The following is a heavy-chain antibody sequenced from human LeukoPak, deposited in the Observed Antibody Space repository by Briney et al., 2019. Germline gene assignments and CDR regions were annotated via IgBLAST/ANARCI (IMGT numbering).Heavy chain of an antibody. CDR2: IYYSGST. Sequence: PSETLSLTCTLSGDSLNNYYWSWIRQSPGKGLEWIGYIYYSGSTSYNPSLKSRVTISLDTSNKQFSLKLRSVTAADTAVYYCARGGGYSYGSFDYWGQGTLVTVSS. D-gene: IGHD5-18*01. CDR1: GDSLNNYY. CDR3: ARGGGYSYGSFDY. V-gene: IGHV4-59*01. J-gene: IGHJ4*01.